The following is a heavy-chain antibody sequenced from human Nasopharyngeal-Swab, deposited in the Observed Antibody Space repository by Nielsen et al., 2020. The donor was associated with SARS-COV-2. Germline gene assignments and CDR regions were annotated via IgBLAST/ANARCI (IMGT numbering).Heavy chain of an antibody. CDR2: ISSSSSYI. J-gene: IGHJ4*02. CDR3: ATLVVPAAVPYY. Sequence: VRQAPGKGLEWVSSISSSSSYIYYADSVKGRFTISRHNSKNTLYLQMNSLRAEDTAVYYCATLVVPAAVPYYWGQGTLVTVSS. V-gene: IGHV3-21*04. D-gene: IGHD2-2*01.